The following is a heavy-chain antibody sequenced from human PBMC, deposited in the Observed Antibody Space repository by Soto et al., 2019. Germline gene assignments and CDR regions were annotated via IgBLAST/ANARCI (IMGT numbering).Heavy chain of an antibody. CDR1: GFTFSSYS. V-gene: IGHV3-48*02. Sequence: GGSLRLSCAASGFTFSSYSMNWVRQAPGKGLEWVSYISSSSSTIYYADSVKGRFTISRDNAKNSLYLQMNSLRDEDTAVYYCAGESGYYYYYYGMDVWGQGTTVTVSS. CDR3: AGESGYYYYYYGMDV. J-gene: IGHJ6*02. CDR2: ISSSSSTI. D-gene: IGHD3-22*01.